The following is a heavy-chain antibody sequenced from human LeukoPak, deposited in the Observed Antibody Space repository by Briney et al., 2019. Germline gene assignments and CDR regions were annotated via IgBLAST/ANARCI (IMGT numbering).Heavy chain of an antibody. V-gene: IGHV4-31*03. D-gene: IGHD3-22*01. CDR2: IYYSGST. CDR3: AREDDSSGYYPFPDY. J-gene: IGHJ4*02. Sequence: SQTLSLTCTASGGSISSGGYYWRWIRQHPGKGLEWIGYIYYSGSTYYNPSLKSRVTISVDTSKNQFSLKLSSVTAADTAVYYCAREDDSSGYYPFPDYWGQGTLVTVSS. CDR1: GGSISSGGYY.